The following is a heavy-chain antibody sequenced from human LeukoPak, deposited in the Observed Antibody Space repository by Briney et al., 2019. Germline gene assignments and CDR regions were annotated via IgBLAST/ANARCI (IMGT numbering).Heavy chain of an antibody. V-gene: IGHV3-23*01. D-gene: IGHD4-17*01. J-gene: IGHJ3*02. CDR2: IRGGGGSA. CDR1: GFTFSAYA. Sequence: PGGALRLSCTASGFTFSAYAMMWVRQAPGKGPEWVSAIRGGGGSAFYADSVKGGFTISRDNTKYTLFLQMNSLRAEDTAVYYCARDPTGDYIGAFDMWGPGTMVTVSS. CDR3: ARDPTGDYIGAFDM.